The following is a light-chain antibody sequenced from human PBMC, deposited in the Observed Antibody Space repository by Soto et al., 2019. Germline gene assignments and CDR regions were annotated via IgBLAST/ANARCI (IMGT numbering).Light chain of an antibody. CDR2: DAS. V-gene: IGKV1-5*01. CDR1: QSISSW. J-gene: IGKJ5*01. CDR3: QQYNSSPIT. Sequence: DIQMTQSPSTLSASVGDRVTITCRASQSISSWLAWYQQKPGKAPKLLIYDASSLESGVPSRFSGSGSGTEFTLTIRSLQPDDFATYCCQQYNSSPITFGQGTRLEMK.